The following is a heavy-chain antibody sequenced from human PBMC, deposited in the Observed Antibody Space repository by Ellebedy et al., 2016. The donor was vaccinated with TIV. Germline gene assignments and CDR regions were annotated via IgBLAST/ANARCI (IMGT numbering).Heavy chain of an antibody. V-gene: IGHV4-39*01. CDR1: GGSVSDSDHY. CDR3: ARRESDYYDSSDYLIRNYFDY. D-gene: IGHD3-22*01. J-gene: IGHJ4*02. Sequence: SETLSLTCTVSGGSVSDSDHYWGWIRQPPGKGLEWVGSVYYTGTTSYNPSLKSRLTMSLDTSKNQFSLKMISVTAADTAVYYCARRESDYYDSSDYLIRNYFDYWGQGSLVTVSS. CDR2: VYYTGTT.